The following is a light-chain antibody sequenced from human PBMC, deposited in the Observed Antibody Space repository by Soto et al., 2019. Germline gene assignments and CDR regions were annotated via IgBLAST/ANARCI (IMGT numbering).Light chain of an antibody. Sequence: EIVMTQSPATLSVSPGEKATLSCGAGQRFGSNLAWYQQKPGQAPRLLIYGASTRATGIPARFSGSGSGTEFTLTISSLQSEDFAVYYCQQYNNWPKTFGQGTKVEIK. CDR3: QQYNNWPKT. CDR2: GAS. CDR1: QRFGSN. V-gene: IGKV3-15*01. J-gene: IGKJ1*01.